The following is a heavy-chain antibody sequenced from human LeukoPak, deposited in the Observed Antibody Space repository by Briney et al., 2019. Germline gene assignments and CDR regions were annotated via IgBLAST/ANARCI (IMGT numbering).Heavy chain of an antibody. CDR2: IYYSGST. CDR3: ARGKRFGELYDY. Sequence: PSETLSLTCTVSGYSISSGYYWSWIRQPPGKGLEWIGYIYYSGSTNYNPSLKSRVTISVDTSKNQFSLKLSSVTAADTAVYYCARGKRFGELYDYWGQGTLVTVSS. D-gene: IGHD3-10*01. CDR1: GYSISSGYY. J-gene: IGHJ4*02. V-gene: IGHV4-61*01.